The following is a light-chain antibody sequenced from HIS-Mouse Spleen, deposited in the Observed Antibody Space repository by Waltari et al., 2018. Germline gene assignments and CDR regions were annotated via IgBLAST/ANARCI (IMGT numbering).Light chain of an antibody. CDR2: DVR. Sequence: QSALTQPRSVSGSPGQSVTIPCTGNSSYVGGYNHVSWYQQHPGKAPKLMIYDVRKRPSGVPDRFSGSKSGNTASLTISGLQAEDEADYYCCSYAGSYTLVFGGGTKLTVL. CDR3: CSYAGSYTLV. V-gene: IGLV2-11*01. J-gene: IGLJ2*01. CDR1: SSYVGGYNH.